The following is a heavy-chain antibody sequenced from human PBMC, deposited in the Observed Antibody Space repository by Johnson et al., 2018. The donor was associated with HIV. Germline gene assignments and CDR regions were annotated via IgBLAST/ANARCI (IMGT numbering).Heavy chain of an antibody. Sequence: QVQLVESGGGVVQPGGSLRLSCAASGFTFSSYGLHWVRQAPGTGLPWVAFILSDGSDKYYADSVKGRFTISRDNSKNTMYLQMTSLMAEDTALYFCATVWRNEGRHSFDVWGLGTMVTVSS. CDR2: ILSDGSDK. D-gene: IGHD1-1*01. V-gene: IGHV3-30*02. CDR1: GFTFSSYG. CDR3: ATVWRNEGRHSFDV. J-gene: IGHJ3*01.